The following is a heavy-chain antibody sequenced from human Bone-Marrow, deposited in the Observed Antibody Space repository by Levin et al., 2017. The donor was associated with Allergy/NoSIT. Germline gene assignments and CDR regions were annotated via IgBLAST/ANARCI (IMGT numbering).Heavy chain of an antibody. CDR1: GFTFSSYG. J-gene: IGHJ6*02. D-gene: IGHD2-2*01. CDR3: AKPYYCSSTSFQYGMDV. Sequence: GESLKISCAASGFTFSSYGMHWVRQAPGKGLEWVAVISYDGNNKYYADSVKGRFTISRDNSKNTLYLQMNSLRAEDTAVYYCAKPYYCSSTSFQYGMDVWGQGTTVTVSS. CDR2: ISYDGNNK. V-gene: IGHV3-30*18.